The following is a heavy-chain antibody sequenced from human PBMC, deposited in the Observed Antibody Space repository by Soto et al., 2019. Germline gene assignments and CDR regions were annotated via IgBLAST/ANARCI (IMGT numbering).Heavy chain of an antibody. Sequence: SVSNAWMNWVRQAPGKGLEWVGRIKSKTGGGTTDYAAPVKGRFTISRDDSKNTLYLQMNSLKTEDTAVYYCTTGLVGYGAFDIWGQGTMVTVSS. CDR3: TTGLVGYGAFDI. CDR1: SVSNAW. CDR2: IKSKTGGGTT. D-gene: IGHD1-26*01. J-gene: IGHJ3*02. V-gene: IGHV3-15*07.